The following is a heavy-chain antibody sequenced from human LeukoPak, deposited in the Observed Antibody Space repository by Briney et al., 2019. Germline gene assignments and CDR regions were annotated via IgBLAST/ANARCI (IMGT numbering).Heavy chain of an antibody. D-gene: IGHD3-10*01. J-gene: IGHJ4*02. Sequence: GGSLRLSCAASGFTFSSYAMSWVRQAPGKGLEWASAISGSGGSTYYADSVKGRFTISRDNSKNTLYLQMNSLRAEDTAVYYCAKLTPYYGSGSYSDYWGQGTLVTASS. CDR3: AKLTPYYGSGSYSDY. V-gene: IGHV3-23*01. CDR2: ISGSGGST. CDR1: GFTFSSYA.